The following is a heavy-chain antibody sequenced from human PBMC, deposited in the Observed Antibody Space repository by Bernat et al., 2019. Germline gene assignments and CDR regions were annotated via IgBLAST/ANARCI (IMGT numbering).Heavy chain of an antibody. D-gene: IGHD3-9*01. J-gene: IGHJ4*02. Sequence: EVQLVESGGGLVQPGGSLRLSCAASGFTFSSYWMSWVRQAPGKGLEWVANIKQDGSEKYYVDSVKGRFTISRDNAKNSLYLQMNSLRAEDPAVYYCARKVADILTGFRTHFDYWGQGTLVTVSS. CDR3: ARKVADILTGFRTHFDY. CDR1: GFTFSSYW. V-gene: IGHV3-7*04. CDR2: IKQDGSEK.